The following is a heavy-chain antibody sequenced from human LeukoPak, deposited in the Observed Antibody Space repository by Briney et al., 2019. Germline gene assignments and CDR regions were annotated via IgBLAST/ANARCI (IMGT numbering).Heavy chain of an antibody. V-gene: IGHV3-11*01. J-gene: IGHJ4*02. CDR1: GFTFSDYY. CDR2: ISSSGNTI. CDR3: ARRYCSSTIFYPPTVGYFDC. Sequence: GGSLRLSCAASGFTFSDYYMSWIRQAPGKGLEGVSYISSSGNTIYYADSVKGRFTISRDNAKNSLYLQMNSLRAADTAVYYCARRYCSSTIFYPPTVGYFDCWGQGTLVTVSS. D-gene: IGHD2-2*01.